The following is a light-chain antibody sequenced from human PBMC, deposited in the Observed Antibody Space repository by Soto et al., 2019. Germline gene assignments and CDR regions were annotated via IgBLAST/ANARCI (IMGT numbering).Light chain of an antibody. V-gene: IGLV1-44*01. CDR1: SSNIGSYT. Sequence: QSVLSQPPSASGTPGQRVTISCSGSSSNIGSYTVNWYQQVPGTAPRLLIYNNDQWPSGVPDRFSGSKSGTSASLAISGLQSEDEADYYCVAWDDSLKGWVFGGGTKVTVL. CDR3: VAWDDSLKGWV. CDR2: NND. J-gene: IGLJ3*02.